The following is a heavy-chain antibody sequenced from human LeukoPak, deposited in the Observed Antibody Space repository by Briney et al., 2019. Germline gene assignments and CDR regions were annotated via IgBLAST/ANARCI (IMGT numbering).Heavy chain of an antibody. Sequence: KASQTLSLTCTVSGGSISSGSYYWSWIRQPAGKGLEWIGRIYTSGSTNYNPSLKSRVTISVDTSKNQFSLKLSSVTAADTAVYYCARHLPPRPITFGATTFDYWGQGTLVTVSS. D-gene: IGHD3-16*01. CDR3: ARHLPPRPITFGATTFDY. CDR1: GGSISSGSYY. J-gene: IGHJ4*02. CDR2: IYTSGST. V-gene: IGHV4-61*02.